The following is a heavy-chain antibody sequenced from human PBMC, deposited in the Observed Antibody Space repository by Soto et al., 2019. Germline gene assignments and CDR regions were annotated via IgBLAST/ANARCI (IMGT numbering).Heavy chain of an antibody. V-gene: IGHV4-31*03. CDR1: GGSISSGGYY. J-gene: IGHJ6*02. CDR3: ARDMLVVGPAAATYYYYGMDG. Sequence: QVQLQESGPGLVKPSQTLSLTCTVSGGSISSGGYYWSRIRQHPGKGLEWIGYIYYSGSTYYNPSLKSRVTISVDTSKNQFSLKLSSVTAADTAVDYCARDMLVVGPAAATYYYYGMDGLGPGTTVTVSS. CDR2: IYYSGST. D-gene: IGHD2-2*01.